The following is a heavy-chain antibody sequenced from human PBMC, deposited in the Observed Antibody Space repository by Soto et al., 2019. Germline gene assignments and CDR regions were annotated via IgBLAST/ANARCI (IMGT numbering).Heavy chain of an antibody. D-gene: IGHD6-19*01. CDR1: GFSFRDYY. J-gene: IGHJ5*02. V-gene: IGHV3-11*05. CDR3: ARSDPSSGWCCNWFDP. CDR2: ISGSNAYT. Sequence: QVQLVESGGGLVKPGGSLRLSCVASGFSFRDYYMTWMRQAPEKGLEWISYISGSNAYTKYADSVRGRFTISRDNAKNSLYLQMNSLRAEDTAVYYCARSDPSSGWCCNWFDPWGQGTLVTVSS.